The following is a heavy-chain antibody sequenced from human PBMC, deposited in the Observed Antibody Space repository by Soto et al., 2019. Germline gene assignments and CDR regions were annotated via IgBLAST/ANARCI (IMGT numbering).Heavy chain of an antibody. CDR3: AREESSWYPIGSVDY. D-gene: IGHD6-13*01. Sequence: QVQLVESGGGVVQPGRSLRLSCAASGFTFSSYGMHWVRQAPGKGLEGVAVIWYDGSNKYYADSVKGRFTISRDNSKNTLYLQMNSLRAEDTAVYYCAREESSWYPIGSVDYWGQGTLVTVSS. CDR1: GFTFSSYG. CDR2: IWYDGSNK. V-gene: IGHV3-33*01. J-gene: IGHJ4*02.